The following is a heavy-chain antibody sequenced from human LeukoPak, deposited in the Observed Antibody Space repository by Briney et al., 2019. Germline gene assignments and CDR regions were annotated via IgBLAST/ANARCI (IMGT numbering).Heavy chain of an antibody. Sequence: ASVKVSCKASVYTFTSYDINWVRQATGQGLEWMGWMNPNSGNTGYAQKFQGRVTMTRNTSISTAYMELSSLRSEDTAVYYCARGNDYGDYDWFDPWGQGTLVTVSS. CDR3: ARGNDYGDYDWFDP. J-gene: IGHJ5*02. D-gene: IGHD4-17*01. CDR2: MNPNSGNT. V-gene: IGHV1-8*01. CDR1: VYTFTSYD.